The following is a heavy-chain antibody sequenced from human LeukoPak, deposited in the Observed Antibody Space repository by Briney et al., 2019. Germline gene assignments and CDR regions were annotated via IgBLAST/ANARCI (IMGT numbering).Heavy chain of an antibody. CDR2: IYHSGST. CDR3: AFSSSGYYLFDY. D-gene: IGHD3-22*01. V-gene: IGHV4-38-2*02. J-gene: IGHJ4*02. Sequence: PSETLSLTCTVSGYSISSGYFWGWIRQPPGKGLEWIGTIYHSGSTYYNASLKSRVTISVDTSKNQFSLKLSSVTAADTAVYYCAFSSSGYYLFDYWGQGTLVTVSS. CDR1: GYSISSGYF.